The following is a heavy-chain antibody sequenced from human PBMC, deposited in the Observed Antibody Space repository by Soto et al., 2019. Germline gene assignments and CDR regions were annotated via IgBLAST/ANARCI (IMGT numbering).Heavy chain of an antibody. Sequence: EVQLVESGGGLIQPGGSLRLSCAASGLTVSSNYMNWVRQAPGKGLEWVSLIYTGGGTYYADSVKGRFTVSRYNSNNTLYLQMKSLRAEDTAVYYCARLGQWRVPGAYYSGMDVWGQGTSVTVAS. CDR3: ARLGQWRVPGAYYSGMDV. J-gene: IGHJ6*02. V-gene: IGHV3-53*01. CDR1: GLTVSSNY. D-gene: IGHD6-19*01. CDR2: IYTGGGT.